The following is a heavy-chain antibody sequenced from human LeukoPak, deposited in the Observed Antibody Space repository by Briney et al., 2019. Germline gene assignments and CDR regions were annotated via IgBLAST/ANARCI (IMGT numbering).Heavy chain of an antibody. J-gene: IGHJ4*02. CDR2: IYTSGST. Sequence: PSETLSLTCTVSGDSISSGSYYWNWIRQPAGKGLEWIGRIYTSGSTHYNPSLKSRVTISVDTSRNQFSLKLNSVTAADTAVYYCARTGGDYSYYFDSWARELWSPSPQ. CDR1: GDSISSGSYY. V-gene: IGHV4-61*02. CDR3: ARTGGDYSYYFDS. D-gene: IGHD4-17*01.